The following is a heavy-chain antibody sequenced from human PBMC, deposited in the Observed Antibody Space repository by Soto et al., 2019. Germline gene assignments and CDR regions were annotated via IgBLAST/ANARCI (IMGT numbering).Heavy chain of an antibody. Sequence: QVQPQESGPGLVKPSGTLSLTCAVSGVSISSSQWWSWVRQPPGRGLEWIGEIYHNEHTNYNPSLRSRLTMSLDKSKNQVSLKLSSVTAADTATYYCGRTKDFFYGVDVWGQGTTVTVSS. CDR1: GVSISSSQW. CDR2: IYHNEHT. J-gene: IGHJ6*02. CDR3: GRTKDFFYGVDV. V-gene: IGHV4-4*02.